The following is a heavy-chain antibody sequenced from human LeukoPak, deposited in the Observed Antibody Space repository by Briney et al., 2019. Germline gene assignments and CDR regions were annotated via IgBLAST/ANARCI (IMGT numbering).Heavy chain of an antibody. Sequence: PSETLSLTCAVSDGSLSGHYWSWIRQPPGKGLEWIGYIYYSGSTNYNPSLKSRVTISVDTSKNQFSLKLSSVTAADTAVYYCARQDYDSSGYYYPWGQGTLVTVSS. D-gene: IGHD3-22*01. CDR2: IYYSGST. CDR3: ARQDYDSSGYYYP. CDR1: DGSLSGHY. J-gene: IGHJ5*02. V-gene: IGHV4-59*11.